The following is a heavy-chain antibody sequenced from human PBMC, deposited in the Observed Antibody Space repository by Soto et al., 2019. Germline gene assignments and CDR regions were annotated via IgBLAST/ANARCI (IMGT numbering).Heavy chain of an antibody. D-gene: IGHD3-22*01. J-gene: IGHJ4*02. CDR1: GGTFTTYT. CDR2: IIPILGVA. V-gene: IGHV1-69*02. Sequence: QVQLVQSGAEVKKPGSSVKVSCKASGGTFTTYTISWVRQAPGQGLEWMGRIIPILGVANSAQKFQGRVTITADKATSTAYMELSSLRSEDTAVYYCASGFYYDSSGERVYFDYWGQGTLVNVSS. CDR3: ASGFYYDSSGERVYFDY.